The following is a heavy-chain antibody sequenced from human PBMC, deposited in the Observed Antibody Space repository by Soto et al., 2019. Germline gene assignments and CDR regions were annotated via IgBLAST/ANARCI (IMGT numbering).Heavy chain of an antibody. CDR1: GFTFSSYA. CDR2: ISYDGSNK. D-gene: IGHD1-26*01. CDR3: ARDRVGATLDY. Sequence: QVQLVESGGGVVQPGRSLRLSCAASGFTFSSYAMHWVRQAPGKGLEWVAVISYDGSNKYYADSVKGRFTISRDNSKNTLYLQMNSLRAEDTAVYYCARDRVGATLDYWGQGTLVTVSS. V-gene: IGHV3-30-3*01. J-gene: IGHJ4*02.